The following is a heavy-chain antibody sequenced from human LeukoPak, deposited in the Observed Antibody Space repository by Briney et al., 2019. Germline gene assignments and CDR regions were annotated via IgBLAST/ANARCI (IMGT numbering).Heavy chain of an antibody. CDR3: ARDPGIPYEYYLDY. CDR1: GFTFTDYY. CDR2: ISSSGKTI. Sequence: GGSLRLSCVASGFTFTDYYMTWLRQAPGKGLEWVSYISSSGKTIKYGDSVKGRFTISRDNAKKSLDLQMNSLRAEDTAVYYCARDPGIPYEYYLDYWGQGILVTVSS. J-gene: IGHJ4*02. V-gene: IGHV3-11*01. D-gene: IGHD3-16*01.